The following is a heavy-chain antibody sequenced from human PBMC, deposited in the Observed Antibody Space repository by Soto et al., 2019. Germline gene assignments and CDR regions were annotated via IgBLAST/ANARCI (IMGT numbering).Heavy chain of an antibody. Sequence: EVQLVESGGGLVQPGGSLRLSCAASGFTVSSNYMSWVRQAPGKGLEWVSVIYSGGTTYYADSVKGRFTISRDNSKNTRYLQMNSLSAEGTAVYYCARNGDSSDYRGWFDPWGQGTLVTVSS. CDR2: IYSGGTT. CDR1: GFTVSSNY. V-gene: IGHV3-66*01. J-gene: IGHJ5*02. D-gene: IGHD3-22*01. CDR3: ARNGDSSDYRGWFDP.